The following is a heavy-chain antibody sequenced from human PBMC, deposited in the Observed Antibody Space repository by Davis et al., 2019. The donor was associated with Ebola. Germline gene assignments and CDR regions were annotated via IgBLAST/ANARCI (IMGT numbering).Heavy chain of an antibody. Sequence: MPGGSLRLSCTVSGGSISSYYWSWIRQPPGKGLEWIGYIYYSGTTNYNPSLKSRVTISVDASKNQFSLKLTSVTAADTAVYYCARPGRFCSGRLCYSGDGFDVWGQGTVVTVSS. V-gene: IGHV4-59*08. CDR1: GGSISSYY. D-gene: IGHD2-15*01. CDR2: IYYSGTT. CDR3: ARPGRFCSGRLCYSGDGFDV. J-gene: IGHJ3*01.